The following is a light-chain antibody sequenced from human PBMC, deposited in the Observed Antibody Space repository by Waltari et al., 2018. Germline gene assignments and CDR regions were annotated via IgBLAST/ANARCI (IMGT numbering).Light chain of an antibody. CDR1: QGVGKY. Sequence: EIVLTQSPCTLSLSPGERATLSCRASQGVGKYLAWYQQRPAQAPRLLLYHTSIRATGIPDRFRGSGYGTDFSLTISRLEPEYFAVYYCQKYDFLPATFGQGTTVEIK. J-gene: IGKJ1*01. V-gene: IGKV3-20*01. CDR3: QKYDFLPAT. CDR2: HTS.